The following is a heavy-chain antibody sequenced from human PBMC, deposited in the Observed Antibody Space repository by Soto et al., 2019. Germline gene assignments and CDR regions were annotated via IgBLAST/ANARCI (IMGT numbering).Heavy chain of an antibody. CDR3: EKAQTVIRAFDV. CDR2: ISVSGGST. CDR1: GFTFSSYA. V-gene: IGHV3-23*01. Sequence: PGGSLRLSCAASGFTFSSYAMGWVRQAPGKGLEWVSSISVSGGSTYYADSVKGRFTISRDNSRNTLYLQMNSLRAEDTAVYYCEKAQTVIRAFDVWGQGTMVTVSS. J-gene: IGHJ3*01. D-gene: IGHD4-4*01.